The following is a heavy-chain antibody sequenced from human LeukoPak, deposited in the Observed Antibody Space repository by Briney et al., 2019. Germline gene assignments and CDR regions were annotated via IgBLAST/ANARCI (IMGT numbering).Heavy chain of an antibody. V-gene: IGHV3-23*01. Sequence: GGSLRLSCAASGFTFSSYAMSWVRQAPGKGLEWVSAISGSGDSTYYADSVKGRFTISRDNSKNTLYLQMNSLRAEDTAVYYCAKPESIAAAGYGFDYWGQGTLVIVSS. CDR1: GFTFSSYA. CDR3: AKPESIAAAGYGFDY. D-gene: IGHD6-13*01. J-gene: IGHJ4*02. CDR2: ISGSGDST.